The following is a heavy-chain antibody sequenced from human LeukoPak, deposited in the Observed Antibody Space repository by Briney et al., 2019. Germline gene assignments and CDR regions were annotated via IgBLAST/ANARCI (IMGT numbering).Heavy chain of an antibody. D-gene: IGHD3-22*01. CDR1: GFTFNNYA. V-gene: IGHV3-30*02. J-gene: IGHJ4*02. CDR3: AKAKLRINMIYDY. CDR2: IRYDGSNK. Sequence: GGSLRLSCAASGFTFNNYAMSWVRQAPGKGLEWVAFIRYDGSNKYYADSVKGRFTISRDNSKNTLYLQMNSLRAEDTAVYYCAKAKLRINMIYDYWGQGTLVTVSS.